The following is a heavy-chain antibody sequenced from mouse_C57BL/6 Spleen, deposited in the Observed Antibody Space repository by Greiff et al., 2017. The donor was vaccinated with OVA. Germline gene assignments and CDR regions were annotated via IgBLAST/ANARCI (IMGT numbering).Heavy chain of an antibody. CDR1: GFNIKNTY. CDR3: ARKVSITTVVPVYFDY. J-gene: IGHJ2*01. Sequence: VQLQQSVAELVRPGASVKLSCTASGFNIKNTYMHWVKQRPEQGLEWIGRIDPANGNTKYAPTFQGKATITADTSSNTAFLQLSSLTSEDTAIYYFARKVSITTVVPVYFDYWGQGTTLTVSS. CDR2: IDPANGNT. D-gene: IGHD1-1*01. V-gene: IGHV14-3*01.